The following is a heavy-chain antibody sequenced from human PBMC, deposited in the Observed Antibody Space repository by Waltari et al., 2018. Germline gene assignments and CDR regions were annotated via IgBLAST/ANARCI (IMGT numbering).Heavy chain of an antibody. V-gene: IGHV3-74*03. CDR3: AKVHGGVFGEFDY. Sequence: EVQLVESGGGLVQPGGSLRLSCAASGFSTDYWLDWVRQAPGKGLVWGSRMKTDGTSITYADSVKGRFTISRDNSKNTLYLQMNSLRAEDTAVYYCAKVHGGVFGEFDYWGQGTLVTVSS. J-gene: IGHJ4*02. D-gene: IGHD3-10*01. CDR2: MKTDGTSI. CDR1: GFSTDYW.